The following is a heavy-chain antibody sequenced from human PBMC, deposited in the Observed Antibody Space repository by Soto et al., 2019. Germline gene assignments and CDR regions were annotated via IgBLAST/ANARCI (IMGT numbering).Heavy chain of an antibody. J-gene: IGHJ6*02. D-gene: IGHD3-10*01. V-gene: IGHV1-18*01. CDR1: GYTFTIYG. CDR2: ISAYNGNT. Sequence: ASVKVSCKASGYTFTIYGISWVRHAPGQGLEWMGWISAYNGNTNYAQKLQGRVTMTTDTSTSTAYMALRSLRSDDTAVYYCANFLVRGVITNDYYGMDVWGQGTTVPVSS. CDR3: ANFLVRGVITNDYYGMDV.